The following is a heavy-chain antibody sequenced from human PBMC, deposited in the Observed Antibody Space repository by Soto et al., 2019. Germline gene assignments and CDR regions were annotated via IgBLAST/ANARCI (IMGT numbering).Heavy chain of an antibody. D-gene: IGHD6-19*01. CDR3: AKTAPSSGWTNYYYYYYMDV. V-gene: IGHV3-30*18. CDR2: ISYDGSNK. Sequence: GGSLRLSCAASGFTFSSYGMHWVRQAPGKGLEWVAVISYDGSNKYYADSVKGRFTISRDNSKNTLYLQMNSLRAGDTAVYYCAKTAPSSGWTNYYYYYYMDVWGKGTTVTVSS. CDR1: GFTFSSYG. J-gene: IGHJ6*03.